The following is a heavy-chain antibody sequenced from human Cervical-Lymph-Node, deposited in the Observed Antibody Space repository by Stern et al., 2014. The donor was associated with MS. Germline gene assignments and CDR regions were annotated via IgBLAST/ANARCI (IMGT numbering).Heavy chain of an antibody. J-gene: IGHJ6*02. CDR1: GFTFDNYD. V-gene: IGHV3-48*01. D-gene: IGHD3-10*01. CDR2: ISRGSDTI. Sequence: EVQLEESGGALVQPGGSLRLSCAVSGFTFDNYDMNWVRQAPGKGLQWISYISRGSDTIFSADSVQGRFTISRDSAKNSLYLQMNSLRAEDTAVYYCVRGAGGYGMDVWGHGTTVTVSS. CDR3: VRGAGGYGMDV.